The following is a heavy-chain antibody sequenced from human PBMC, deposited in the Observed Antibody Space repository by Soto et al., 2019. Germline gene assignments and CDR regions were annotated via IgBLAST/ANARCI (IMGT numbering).Heavy chain of an antibody. CDR1: SGSISSTIYS. CDR3: ARQCRGVTCHWFVP. Sequence: PSETLSLTCTVSSGSISSTIYSWDWIRQPPGKGLEWIGSIFYSGSTYYNPSLKSRVTISVDTSKNQFSLTLTSVTAADTAVYYCARQCRGVTCHWFVPWGQGTLVNSPQ. V-gene: IGHV4-39*01. J-gene: IGHJ5*02. D-gene: IGHD2-15*01. CDR2: IFYSGST.